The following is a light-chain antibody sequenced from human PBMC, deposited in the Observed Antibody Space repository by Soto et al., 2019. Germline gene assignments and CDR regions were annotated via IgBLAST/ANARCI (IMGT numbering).Light chain of an antibody. CDR1: QSVSNNY. CDR3: QQYVTTPWT. V-gene: IGKV3-20*01. Sequence: EIVLTQSPGTLSLYPGERATRSCRASQSVSNNYLAWSHQKPGRAPRLVISGESSRATGIPDRFSGSGSGTDFTLTISRLEPEDVAVYYCQQYVTTPWTFGQGTPVEFK. J-gene: IGKJ1*01. CDR2: GES.